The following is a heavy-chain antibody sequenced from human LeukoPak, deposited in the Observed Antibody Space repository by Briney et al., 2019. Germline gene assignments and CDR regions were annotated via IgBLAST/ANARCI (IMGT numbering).Heavy chain of an antibody. V-gene: IGHV3-73*01. CDR2: IRSKANNYAT. J-gene: IGHJ4*02. CDR1: GFTFSGSA. Sequence: GSLKLSCVVSGFTFSGSAVHWVRQASGKGLEWVGRIRSKANNYATAYAASVKGRFTISRDDSKNTAYLQMNSLKTEDTAVYYCTGDNFDSSVKFDYWGQGTLVTVSS. D-gene: IGHD3-22*01. CDR3: TGDNFDSSVKFDY.